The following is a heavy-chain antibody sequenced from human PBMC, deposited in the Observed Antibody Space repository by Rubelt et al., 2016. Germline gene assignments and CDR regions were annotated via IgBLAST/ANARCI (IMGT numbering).Heavy chain of an antibody. CDR2: INAGNGNT. Sequence: QVQLVQSGAEVKEPGASVKVSCKASGYTFTSYAMHWVRQAPGQRLEWMGWINAGNGNTKYSQKFQGRVTITRDTSASTAYMGLSSLRSEDTAVYYCARSKDTAMVTDADWYFDLWGRGTLVTVSS. CDR3: ARSKDTAMVTDADWYFDL. CDR1: GYTFTSYA. V-gene: IGHV1-3*01. J-gene: IGHJ2*01. D-gene: IGHD5-18*01.